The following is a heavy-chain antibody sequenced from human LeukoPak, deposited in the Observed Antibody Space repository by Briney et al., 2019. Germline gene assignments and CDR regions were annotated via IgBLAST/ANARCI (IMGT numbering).Heavy chain of an antibody. Sequence: SETLSLTCAVYGGSFSGYYWSWIRQPPGKGLEWIGSIYYSGSTYYNPSLKSRVTISVDTSKNQFSLKLSSVTAADTAVYYCAREELKYFDLWGRGTLVTVSS. CDR2: IYYSGST. D-gene: IGHD1-26*01. J-gene: IGHJ2*01. V-gene: IGHV4-34*01. CDR3: AREELKYFDL. CDR1: GGSFSGYY.